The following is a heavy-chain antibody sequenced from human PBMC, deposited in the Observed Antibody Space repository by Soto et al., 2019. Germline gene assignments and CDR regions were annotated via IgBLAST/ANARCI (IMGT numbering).Heavy chain of an antibody. CDR2: IWYDGSNK. Sequence: QVQLVESGGGVVQPGRSLRLSCAASGFTFISYGMHWVRNAPCKWLECVSVIWYDGSNKYYEDSVKGRFTNSRDNSKHTLSLQMNSLRAEDTDVYYCAREGYGSGRNHSEISCSSSMPVWGKGTTVTVSS. CDR1: GFTFISYG. D-gene: IGHD3-10*01. CDR3: AREGYGSGRNHSEISCSSSMPV. J-gene: IGHJ6*04. V-gene: IGHV3-33*01.